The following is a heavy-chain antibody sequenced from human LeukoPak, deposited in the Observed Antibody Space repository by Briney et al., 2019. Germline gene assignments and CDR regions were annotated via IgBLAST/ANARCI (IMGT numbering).Heavy chain of an antibody. CDR3: ARGNLRRGPIQLWKRGNWFDP. J-gene: IGHJ5*02. CDR2: INHSGST. V-gene: IGHV4-34*01. D-gene: IGHD5-18*01. Sequence: SETLSLTCAVYGGSFSGYYWSWIRRPPGKGLEWIGEINHSGSTNYNPSLKSRVTISVDTSKNQFSLKLSSVTAADTAVYYCARGNLRRGPIQLWKRGNWFDPWGQGTLVTVSS. CDR1: GGSFSGYY.